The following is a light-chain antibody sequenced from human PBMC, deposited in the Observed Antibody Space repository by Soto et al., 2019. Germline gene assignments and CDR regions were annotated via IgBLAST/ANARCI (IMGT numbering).Light chain of an antibody. CDR1: QSISNW. V-gene: IGKV1-5*01. CDR2: DAS. J-gene: IGKJ1*01. Sequence: DIQMTQSPSTQSASEGDRLIITCRASQSISNWLAWYQQKPGKAPKLLIYDASSLESGVPSRFSGSGSGTEFTLTISSLQPDDFVTYYCQQYNTNSWTFGQGTKVDIK. CDR3: QQYNTNSWT.